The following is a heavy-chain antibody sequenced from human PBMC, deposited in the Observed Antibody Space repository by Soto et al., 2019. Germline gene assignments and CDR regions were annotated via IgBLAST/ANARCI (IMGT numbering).Heavy chain of an antibody. CDR3: VRDLGRYFRSGYMDR. V-gene: IGHV3-21*02. Sequence: VQLVESGGGLVKPGGSLRLSCTASGFAFNTFSMNWVRQAPGKGLEWVSSINEDSTYIYYADSLRGRIPISRDNAKDSLFLQMNSLRPDDTAVYYCVRDLGRYFRSGYMDRWGDGATVTVSS. CDR2: INEDSTYI. J-gene: IGHJ6*03. CDR1: GFAFNTFS. D-gene: IGHD3-9*01.